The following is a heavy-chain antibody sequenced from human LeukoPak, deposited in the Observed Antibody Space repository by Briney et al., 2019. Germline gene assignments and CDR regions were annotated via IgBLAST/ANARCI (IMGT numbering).Heavy chain of an antibody. V-gene: IGHV3-74*01. D-gene: IGHD3-3*01. CDR2: INNPGTAT. J-gene: IGHJ4*02. CDR1: GFTFSSYW. Sequence: GGSLRLSCAASGFTFSSYWMHWVRQVPGKGLVWVAHINNPGTATTYADAVKGRFTISRDNAKNTLYLQMNSLRADDTAMYYCARGSGGFDYWGQGTLITVSS. CDR3: ARGSGGFDY.